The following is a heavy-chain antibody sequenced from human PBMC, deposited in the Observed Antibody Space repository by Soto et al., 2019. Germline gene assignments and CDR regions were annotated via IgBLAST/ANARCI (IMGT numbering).Heavy chain of an antibody. J-gene: IGHJ4*02. CDR1: GFTFSDHY. D-gene: IGHD3-10*01. V-gene: IGHV3-11*01. CDR3: AGDPYYYASED. Sequence: QVQLMESGGGLAKPGGALSLSCAASGFTFSDHYRTWLRQAPGKGLEWVSYISGSATTIYYADSGRGRFTVSRDNAKNSLYLQRTGLRAEDTAVYYCAGDPYYYASEDWGQGILVTVSS. CDR2: ISGSATTI.